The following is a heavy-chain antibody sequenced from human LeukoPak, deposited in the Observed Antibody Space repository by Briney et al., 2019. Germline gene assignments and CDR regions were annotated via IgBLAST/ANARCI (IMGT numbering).Heavy chain of an antibody. CDR1: GGTFSSYA. D-gene: IGHD5-12*01. Sequence: GASVKVSCKASGGTFSSYAISWVRQAPGQGLEWMGRIIPILGIANYAQKFQGRVTITADKSTSTAYMELSSLRSDDTAVYYCARGVRRYSGHVDYWGQGTLVTVSS. CDR2: IIPILGIA. J-gene: IGHJ4*02. V-gene: IGHV1-69*04. CDR3: ARGVRRYSGHVDY.